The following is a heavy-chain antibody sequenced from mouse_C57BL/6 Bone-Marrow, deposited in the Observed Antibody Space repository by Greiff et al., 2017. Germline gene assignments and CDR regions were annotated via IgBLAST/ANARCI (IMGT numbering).Heavy chain of an antibody. D-gene: IGHD2-5*01. V-gene: IGHV14-3*01. J-gene: IGHJ4*01. CDR3: ARSDYSNYDAMDY. CDR1: GFNIKNSY. Sequence: EVQLQQSVAELVRPGASVKLSCTASGFNIKNSYMHWVKQRPEQGLEWIGRIDTANGNTKYAPKFQGKATITADTSYNTAYLQLSSLTSEDTAIYYCARSDYSNYDAMDYWGQGTSVTVSS. CDR2: IDTANGNT.